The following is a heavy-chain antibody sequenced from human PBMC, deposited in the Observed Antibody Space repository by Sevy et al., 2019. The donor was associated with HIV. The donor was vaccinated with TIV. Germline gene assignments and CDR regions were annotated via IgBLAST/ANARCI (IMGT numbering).Heavy chain of an antibody. CDR2: ISWDGGST. Sequence: GGSLRLSCAASGFTFDDYAMHWVRQAPGKGLEWVCLISWDGGSTYYADSVKGRFTISRDNSKNSLYLQMNSLRAEDTAFYYCAKDSTAAAGRDDYFDYWGQGTLVTVSS. D-gene: IGHD6-13*01. CDR3: AKDSTAAAGRDDYFDY. CDR1: GFTFDDYA. J-gene: IGHJ4*02. V-gene: IGHV3-43D*04.